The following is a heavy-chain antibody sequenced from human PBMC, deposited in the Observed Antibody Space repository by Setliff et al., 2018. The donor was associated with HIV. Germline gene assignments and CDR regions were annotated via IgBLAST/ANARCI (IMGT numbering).Heavy chain of an antibody. J-gene: IGHJ4*02. CDR1: GGSISTYY. CDR2: IYFTGSS. V-gene: IGHV4-59*01. D-gene: IGHD3-9*01. Sequence: SETLSLTCTVSGGSISTYYWSWIRQPPGKGLEWIGSIYFTGSSDNNPSLKSRATLSVDTSKHQFSLKLSSVTAADTAVYYCARVQMAYAAFDVWGQGTLVTVSS. CDR3: ARVQMAYAAFDV.